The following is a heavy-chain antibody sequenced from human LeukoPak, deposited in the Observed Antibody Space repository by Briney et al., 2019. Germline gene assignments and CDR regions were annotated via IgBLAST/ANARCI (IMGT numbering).Heavy chain of an antibody. Sequence: ASVKVSCKASGYTFTSYDVNWFRQATGQGLEWMGWMNPNSGNTGYAQKFQGRVSLTRDTSISTAYMELSSLRSEDTAVYYCAKNTALTGEFVSWGQGTLVTVSS. D-gene: IGHD7-27*01. V-gene: IGHV1-8*01. J-gene: IGHJ4*02. CDR2: MNPNSGNT. CDR1: GYTFTSYD. CDR3: AKNTALTGEFVS.